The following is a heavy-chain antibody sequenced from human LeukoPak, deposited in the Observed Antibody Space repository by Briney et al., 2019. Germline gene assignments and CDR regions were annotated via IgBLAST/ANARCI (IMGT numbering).Heavy chain of an antibody. CDR3: ARAVAGYYDSSGPVDY. J-gene: IGHJ4*02. D-gene: IGHD3-22*01. CDR2: ISSSGSYI. V-gene: IGHV3-21*01. CDR1: GFTFSTYS. Sequence: GGSLRLSCAASGFTFSTYSMNWVRQAPGKGLEWVSSISSSGSYIYYADSVKGRFTISRDNAKNSLYLQMNSLRAEDTAVYYCARAVAGYYDSSGPVDYWGQGTLVTVSS.